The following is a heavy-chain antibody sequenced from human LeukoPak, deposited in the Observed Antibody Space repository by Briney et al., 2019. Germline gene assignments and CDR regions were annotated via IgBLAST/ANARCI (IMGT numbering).Heavy chain of an antibody. J-gene: IGHJ4*02. Sequence: GGSLRLSCAASGFTFRTYAMTWVRQAPGKGLEWVSLIYSGGSTYYADSVKGRFTISRDNSKNTLYLQMNSLRAEDTAVYYCARGGLTGYYLYYFDYWGQGTLVTVSS. V-gene: IGHV3-66*01. CDR1: GFTFRTYA. CDR3: ARGGLTGYYLYYFDY. CDR2: IYSGGST. D-gene: IGHD3-9*01.